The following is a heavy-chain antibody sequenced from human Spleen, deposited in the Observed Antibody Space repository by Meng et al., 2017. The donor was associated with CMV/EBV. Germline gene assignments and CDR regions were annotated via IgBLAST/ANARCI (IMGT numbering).Heavy chain of an antibody. V-gene: IGHV4-39*07. Sequence: SETLSLTCTVSGGSISSDSYYWGWIRQPPRKGLEWIGSIYYSGSTYYNPSLKSRVTISVETSKNQFSLKVRSVTAADTAVYYCARSIDYFGAVTRGFDSWGQGTRVTVSS. D-gene: IGHD3-3*01. CDR2: IYYSGST. CDR3: ARSIDYFGAVTRGFDS. CDR1: GGSISSDSYY. J-gene: IGHJ4*02.